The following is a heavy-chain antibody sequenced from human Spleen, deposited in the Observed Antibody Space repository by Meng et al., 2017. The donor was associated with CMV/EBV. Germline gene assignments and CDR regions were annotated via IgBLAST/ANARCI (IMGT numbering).Heavy chain of an antibody. CDR1: GFTFSSYA. D-gene: IGHD6-19*01. CDR3: AKDLSWGGGWSQ. V-gene: IGHV3-30-3*01. Sequence: SLKISCAASGFTFSSYAMHWVRQAPGKGLEWVAVISYDGSNKYYADSVKGRFTISRDNSKNTLYLQMNSLRAEDTAVYYCAKDLSWGGGWSQWGQGTLVTVSS. J-gene: IGHJ4*02. CDR2: ISYDGSNK.